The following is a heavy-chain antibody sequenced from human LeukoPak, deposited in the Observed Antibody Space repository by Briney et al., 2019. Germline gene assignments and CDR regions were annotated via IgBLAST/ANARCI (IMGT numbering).Heavy chain of an antibody. D-gene: IGHD6-13*01. J-gene: IGHJ6*02. CDR1: GFTVSSNY. Sequence: GGSLRLSCAASGFTVSSNYMSWVSQAPGKGLEWVSVIYSGGSTYYADSVKGRFTISRDNSKNTLYLQMNSLRAEDTAVYYCARETFGIAAAGYYYYYGMDVWGQGTTVTVSS. CDR2: IYSGGST. V-gene: IGHV3-66*01. CDR3: ARETFGIAAAGYYYYYGMDV.